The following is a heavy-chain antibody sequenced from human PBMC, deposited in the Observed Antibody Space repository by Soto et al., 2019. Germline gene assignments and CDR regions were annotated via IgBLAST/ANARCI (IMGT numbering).Heavy chain of an antibody. CDR3: ARGATYYDILTGRSYGMDV. CDR1: GGSISSGGYY. J-gene: IGHJ6*02. CDR2: IYYSGRT. Sequence: QVQLQESGPGLVKPSQTLSLTCTVSGGSISSGGYYWSWIRQHPGKGLEWIGYIYYSGRTYYNTSLKSRVTISVDTSKNQFSLKLSSVTAADTAVYYCARGATYYDILTGRSYGMDVWGQGTTVTVSS. D-gene: IGHD3-9*01. V-gene: IGHV4-31*03.